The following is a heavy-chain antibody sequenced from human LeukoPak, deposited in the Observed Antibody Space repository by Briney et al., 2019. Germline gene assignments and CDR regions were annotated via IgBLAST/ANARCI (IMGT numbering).Heavy chain of an antibody. CDR2: IWYDGSNK. D-gene: IGHD5-18*01. Sequence: GRSLRLYCVASGFTFSNYAMHWVRQAPGKGLEWVAVIWYDGSNKYYADSVKGRFTISRDNSKNTLYLQMNSLRAEDTAVYYCARDQILRRGYSYGFDYWGQGTLVTVSS. CDR1: GFTFSNYA. V-gene: IGHV3-33*08. CDR3: ARDQILRRGYSYGFDY. J-gene: IGHJ4*02.